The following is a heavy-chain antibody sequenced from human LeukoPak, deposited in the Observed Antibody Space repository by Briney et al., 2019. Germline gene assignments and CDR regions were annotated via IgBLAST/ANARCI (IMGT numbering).Heavy chain of an antibody. Sequence: SGPTLVNPTQTLTLTCSFSGFSLTPNGVVVAWLRQPPGKALEWLAVIYWNDHKRYTPSLENRLTITKDTSKIQVVLTMTNMDPADTATYFCAHRDKSFGVIKNENWFDPWGPGTPVTVSS. V-gene: IGHV2-5*01. D-gene: IGHD3-3*01. J-gene: IGHJ5*02. CDR3: AHRDKSFGVIKNENWFDP. CDR1: GFSLTPNGVV. CDR2: IYWNDHK.